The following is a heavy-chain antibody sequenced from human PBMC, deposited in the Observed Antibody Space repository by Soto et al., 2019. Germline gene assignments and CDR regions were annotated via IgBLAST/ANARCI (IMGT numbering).Heavy chain of an antibody. D-gene: IGHD3-16*02. V-gene: IGHV1-2*02. J-gene: IGHJ5*02. CDR2: INPNSGGT. Sequence: GASVKVSCKASGYSLSGYYLHWVRQAPGQGPEWMGWINPNSGGTKYVQKFQGRVTMTRDTSISTVYLELNSLTSEDTAIYYCARMESFGSLNWFDPWGQGTLVTVSS. CDR1: GYSLSGYY. CDR3: ARMESFGSLNWFDP.